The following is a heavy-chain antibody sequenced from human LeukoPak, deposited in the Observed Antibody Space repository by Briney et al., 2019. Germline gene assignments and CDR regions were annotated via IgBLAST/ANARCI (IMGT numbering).Heavy chain of an antibody. D-gene: IGHD4/OR15-4a*01. CDR1: GFIFSNNA. J-gene: IGHJ5*02. Sequence: GGPLRLSCAASGFIFSNNAMNWVRRTPGKGLEWVSSISGNGNEMNYRDSVKGRFTISRDNTRNSLYLQMDSLRVEDTAIYYCVRIPNGANFPNWLDPWGQGTLVTVSS. CDR3: VRIPNGANFPNWLDP. V-gene: IGHV3-21*01. CDR2: ISGNGNEM.